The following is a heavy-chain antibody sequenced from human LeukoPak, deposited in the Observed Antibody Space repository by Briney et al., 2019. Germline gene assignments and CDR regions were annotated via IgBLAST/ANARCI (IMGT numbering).Heavy chain of an antibody. J-gene: IGHJ4*02. CDR1: GFTFSICA. Sequence: GGSLRLSCAASGFTFSICAMSWLRQAPGKGLEWVSVISSGGGSTYYADSVKGRFTISRDNSKNTLYLQMNSLRAEDTAVYYCAARPPSNYYDSWGQGTLVTVSS. CDR2: ISSGGGST. CDR3: AARPPSNYYDS. V-gene: IGHV3-23*01.